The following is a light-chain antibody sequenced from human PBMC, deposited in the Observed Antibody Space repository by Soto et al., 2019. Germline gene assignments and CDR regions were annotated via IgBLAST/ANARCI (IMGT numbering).Light chain of an antibody. V-gene: IGKV4-1*01. Sequence: DIVMTQSPDSLAVSLGERATINCKSSQSVLYSSSNRNYLAWYQQKPGQTPKLLISRASTRESGVPDRFSGSGSGTDFTLTISSLQAEDVAVYYCQQYYGTPTFGGGTKVEIK. CDR2: RAS. CDR1: QSVLYSSSNRNY. J-gene: IGKJ4*01. CDR3: QQYYGTPT.